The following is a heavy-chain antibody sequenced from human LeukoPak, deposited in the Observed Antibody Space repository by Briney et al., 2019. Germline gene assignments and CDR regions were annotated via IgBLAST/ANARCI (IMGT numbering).Heavy chain of an antibody. J-gene: IGHJ4*02. CDR1: GYTFTGYY. D-gene: IGHD2-8*01. V-gene: IGHV1-2*02. Sequence: ASVKVSCKASGYTFTGYYMHWVRQAPGQGLEWMGWINPNSGGTDYAQKFQGRVTMTRDTSISTAYMELSRLRSDDTAVYYCARENCTNGVCYKQLDYWGQGTPVTVSS. CDR2: INPNSGGT. CDR3: ARENCTNGVCYKQLDY.